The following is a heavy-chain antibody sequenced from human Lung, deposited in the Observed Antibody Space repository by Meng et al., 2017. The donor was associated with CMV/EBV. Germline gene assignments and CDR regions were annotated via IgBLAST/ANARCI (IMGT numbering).Heavy chain of an antibody. J-gene: IGHJ5*02. CDR3: GRYTDIVSVIAATRDYWFDP. CDR1: SYA. V-gene: IGHV1-69*04. Sequence: SYAITWVRQAPGQGLEWMGTIIPILAITKYAQKFQGRVTITADKTSSTVYMELSSLRSDDTAVYYCGRYTDIVSVIAATRDYWFDPWGQGTLVTVSS. D-gene: IGHD2-15*01. CDR2: IIPILAIT.